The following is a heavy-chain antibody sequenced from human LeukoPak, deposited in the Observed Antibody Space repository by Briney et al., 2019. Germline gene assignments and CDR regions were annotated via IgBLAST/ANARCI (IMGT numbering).Heavy chain of an antibody. J-gene: IGHJ4*02. V-gene: IGHV3-21*01. CDR2: ISSSSSYI. CDR1: GFTFSSYS. D-gene: IGHD3-22*01. CDR3: ARDWVSWRYYDSSGYYFDY. Sequence: GGSLRLSCAASGFTFSSYSMNWVRQAPGKGLEWVSSISSSSSYIYYADSVKGRFTISRDNAKNSLYLQMNSLRAEDTAVYYCARDWVSWRYYDSSGYYFDYWGQGTLVTVSS.